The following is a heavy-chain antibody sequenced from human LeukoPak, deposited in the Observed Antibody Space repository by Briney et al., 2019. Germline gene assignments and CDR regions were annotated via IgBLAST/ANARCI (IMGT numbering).Heavy chain of an antibody. V-gene: IGHV4-31*03. CDR1: GGSISSGDFY. CDR3: ARFSNAHGVKFDY. CDR2: IYYSGTA. J-gene: IGHJ4*02. D-gene: IGHD2-8*01. Sequence: KSSQTLSLTCTVSGGSISSGDFYWSWVRQHPEKGLEWIGYIYYSGTAYYNPSLESRVTMSVDTSKNQFSLKLDSVTAADTAVYYCARFSNAHGVKFDYWGQGTLVTVSS.